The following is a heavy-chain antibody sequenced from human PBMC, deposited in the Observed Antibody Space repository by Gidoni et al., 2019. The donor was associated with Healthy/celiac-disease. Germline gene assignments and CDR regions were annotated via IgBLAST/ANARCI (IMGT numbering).Heavy chain of an antibody. CDR1: GFTFEGYA. J-gene: IGHJ4*02. CDR3: AKDIKRYYDSSGYPDY. Sequence: EVQLVESGGGLVQPGRSLRLSCAASGFTFEGYAMHWVRQAPGKGLEWVSGISWNSGSIGYADSVKGRFTISRDNAKNSLYLQMNSLRAEDTALYYCAKDIKRYYDSSGYPDYWGQGTLVTVSS. V-gene: IGHV3-9*01. CDR2: ISWNSGSI. D-gene: IGHD3-22*01.